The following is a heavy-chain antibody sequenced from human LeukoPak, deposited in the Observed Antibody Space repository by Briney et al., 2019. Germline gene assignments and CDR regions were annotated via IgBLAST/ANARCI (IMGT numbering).Heavy chain of an antibody. D-gene: IGHD2-2*01. CDR2: ISHDGTT. CDR3: ARIGSHCSTSSCYGDY. V-gene: IGHV4-34*01. J-gene: IGHJ4*02. Sequence: SETLSLTCAVYGGSCSDYYWSWIRQPPGRGLEWIGEISHDGTTDYNPSLRSRVTMSIDTSKNQFSLRLNSVTAADTAMYYCARIGSHCSTSSCYGDYWGQGLLVTVSS. CDR1: GGSCSDYY.